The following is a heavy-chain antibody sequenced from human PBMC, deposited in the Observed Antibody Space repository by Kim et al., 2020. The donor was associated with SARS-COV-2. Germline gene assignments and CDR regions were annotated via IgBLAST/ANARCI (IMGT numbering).Heavy chain of an antibody. V-gene: IGHV3-23*01. Sequence: THYADSVKGRFTISRDQSKNTFYLQVNSLRAADSAKYYCAKDRTGDDYFDYWGQGTLVTVSS. CDR2: T. D-gene: IGHD7-27*01. J-gene: IGHJ4*02. CDR3: AKDRTGDDYFDY.